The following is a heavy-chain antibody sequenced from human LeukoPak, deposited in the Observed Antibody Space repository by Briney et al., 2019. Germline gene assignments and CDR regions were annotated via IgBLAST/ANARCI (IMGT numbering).Heavy chain of an antibody. Sequence: GGSLRLSCAASRFTFSSYAMSWVRQAPGKGLQWVSAISGSGGSTYYADSVKGRFTISRDNAKNSLYLQMNNLRAEDTAVYYCARSRGAGPGAHFDYWGQGILVTVSS. J-gene: IGHJ4*02. CDR3: ARSRGAGPGAHFDY. CDR2: ISGSGGST. V-gene: IGHV3-23*01. CDR1: RFTFSSYA. D-gene: IGHD6-19*01.